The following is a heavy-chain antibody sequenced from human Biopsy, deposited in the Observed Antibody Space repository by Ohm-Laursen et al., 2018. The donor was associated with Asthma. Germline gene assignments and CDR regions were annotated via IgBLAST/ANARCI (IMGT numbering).Heavy chain of an antibody. V-gene: IGHV3-33*08. J-gene: IGHJ4*02. CDR1: GFSFSNYD. D-gene: IGHD4-17*01. CDR2: IWYDGSNK. Sequence: SLRLSCAASGFSFSNYDMHWVRQAPGKGLEWVAVIWYDGSNKYYADSVKGRFTISRDNSKNTLYLQMNSLRAEDTAVYYCARKARHGDYDFDYWGQGTLVTVSS. CDR3: ARKARHGDYDFDY.